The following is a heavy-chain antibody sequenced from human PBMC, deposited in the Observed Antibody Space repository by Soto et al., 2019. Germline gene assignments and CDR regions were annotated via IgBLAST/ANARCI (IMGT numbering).Heavy chain of an antibody. J-gene: IGHJ4*02. Sequence: GGSLRLSCAASGFTFDDYAMHWVRQAPGKGLEWVSGISWNSGSIGYADSVKGRFTISRDNAKNSLYLQMNSLRAEDTALYYCAKAVIMVRGVTPRPSYYFDYWGQGTLVTVSS. CDR3: AKAVIMVRGVTPRPSYYFDY. V-gene: IGHV3-9*01. CDR1: GFTFDDYA. D-gene: IGHD3-10*01. CDR2: ISWNSGSI.